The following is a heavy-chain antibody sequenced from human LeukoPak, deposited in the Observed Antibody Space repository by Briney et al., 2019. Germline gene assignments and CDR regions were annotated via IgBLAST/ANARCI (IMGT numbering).Heavy chain of an antibody. CDR2: IYYSGST. D-gene: IGHD4-17*01. V-gene: IGHV4-30-4*01. J-gene: IGHJ6*04. CDR1: GGSISSGDYY. CDR3: ARDQIEEDYGDLRGYYYYGMDV. Sequence: SETLSLTCTVSGGSISSGDYYWSWIRQPPGTGLEWIGYIYYSGSTYYNPSLKSRVTISVDTSKNQFSLKLSSVTAADTAVYYCARDQIEEDYGDLRGYYYYGMDVWGKGTTVTVSS.